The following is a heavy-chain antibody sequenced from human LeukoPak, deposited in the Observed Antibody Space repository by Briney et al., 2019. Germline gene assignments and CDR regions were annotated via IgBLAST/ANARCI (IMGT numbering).Heavy chain of an antibody. CDR1: GFTFSDYY. J-gene: IGHJ4*02. D-gene: IGHD5-18*01. Sequence: GGSLRLSCAASGFTFSDYYMSWIRQAPGKGLEWVSYISSSGSTIYYADSVKGRFTISRDNAKNSLYLQMTSLRAEDTAVYYCARAGYSYGYPHTLIDYWGQGTLVTVSS. V-gene: IGHV3-11*01. CDR3: ARAGYSYGYPHTLIDY. CDR2: ISSSGSTI.